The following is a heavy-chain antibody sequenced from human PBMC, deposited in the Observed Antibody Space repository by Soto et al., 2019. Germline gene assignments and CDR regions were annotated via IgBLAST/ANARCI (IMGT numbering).Heavy chain of an antibody. J-gene: IGHJ6*03. D-gene: IGHD3-10*01. CDR1: GFTFSRYS. V-gene: IGHV3-21*01. Sequence: PRGSLRLSCAASGFTFSRYSMNWGRQAPGKGLEWVSSISSSSSYIYYADSVKGRFTISRDNAKNSLYLQMNSLRAEDTAVYYCARAHGGYYYYMDVWGKGTTVTVSS. CDR2: ISSSSSYI. CDR3: ARAHGGYYYYMDV.